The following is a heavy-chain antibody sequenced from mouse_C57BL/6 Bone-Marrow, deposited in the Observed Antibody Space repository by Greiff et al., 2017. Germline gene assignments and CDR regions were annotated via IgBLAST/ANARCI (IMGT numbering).Heavy chain of an antibody. CDR3: ARFYYYGSSPHWYFDV. J-gene: IGHJ1*03. V-gene: IGHV1-76*01. Sequence: LQESGAELVRPGASVKLSCKASGYTFTDYYINWVKQRPGQGLEWIARIYPGSGNTYYNEKFKGKATLTAEKSSSTAYMQLSSLTSEDSAVYFCARFYYYGSSPHWYFDVWGTGTTVTVSS. D-gene: IGHD1-1*01. CDR1: GYTFTDYY. CDR2: IYPGSGNT.